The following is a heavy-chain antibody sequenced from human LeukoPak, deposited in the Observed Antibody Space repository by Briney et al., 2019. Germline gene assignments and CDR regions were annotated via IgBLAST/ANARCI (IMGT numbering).Heavy chain of an antibody. Sequence: PSETLSLTCTVSGGSISSSNYYWGWIRQPPGKGLEWIGSIFYSGSTYYNPSLKSRVTISVDTSKDHFSLKLTSVTAADTAVYYCARRTLSWYDAFDIWGQGTMVTVSS. CDR1: GGSISSSNYY. CDR3: ARRTLSWYDAFDI. D-gene: IGHD6-13*01. V-gene: IGHV4-39*01. CDR2: IFYSGST. J-gene: IGHJ3*02.